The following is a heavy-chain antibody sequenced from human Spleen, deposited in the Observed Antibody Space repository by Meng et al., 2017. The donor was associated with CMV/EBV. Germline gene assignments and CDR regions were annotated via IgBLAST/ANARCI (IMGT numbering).Heavy chain of an antibody. D-gene: IGHD3-22*01. CDR3: TTLSTGDYDSSGYP. CDR1: GFTFSNAW. Sequence: GESLKISCAASGFTFSNAWMSWVRQAPGKGLEWVGRIKSKTDGGTTDYAAPVKGRFTISRDDSKNTLYLQMNSLKTEDTAVYYCTTLSTGDYDSSGYPWGQGTLVTVSS. J-gene: IGHJ5*02. V-gene: IGHV3-15*01. CDR2: IKSKTDGGTT.